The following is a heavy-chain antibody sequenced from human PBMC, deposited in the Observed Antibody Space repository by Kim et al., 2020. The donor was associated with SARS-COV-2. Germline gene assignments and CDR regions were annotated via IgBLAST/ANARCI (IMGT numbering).Heavy chain of an antibody. V-gene: IGHV3-23*01. Sequence: GGSLRLSCAASGFTFSSYAMSWVRQAPGKGLEWVSGIGGSGGSTNYADSVKGRFTISRDNSKNTLYLQMNSLRAEDTAVYYCAKDYGCDYYDSSGYYTYWALGTLVTVSS. CDR1: GFTFSSYA. CDR2: IGGSGGST. CDR3: AKDYGCDYYDSSGYYTY. D-gene: IGHD3-22*01. J-gene: IGHJ4*02.